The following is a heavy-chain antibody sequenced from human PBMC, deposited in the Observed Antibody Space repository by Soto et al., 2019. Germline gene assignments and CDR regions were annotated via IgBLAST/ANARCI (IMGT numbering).Heavy chain of an antibody. Sequence: QLQLQESGSGLVKPSQTLSLTCAVSGGSISSGDFSWSWIRQPPGKGLEWIGYIYHSGSTYYNPSLKSRVTISVDRSKNQCSLKLSSVTAADTAVYYCASNRGGYSGYDYYYWGQGTLVTVSS. V-gene: IGHV4-30-2*01. J-gene: IGHJ4*02. CDR3: ASNRGGYSGYDYYY. D-gene: IGHD5-12*01. CDR2: IYHSGST. CDR1: GGSISSGDFS.